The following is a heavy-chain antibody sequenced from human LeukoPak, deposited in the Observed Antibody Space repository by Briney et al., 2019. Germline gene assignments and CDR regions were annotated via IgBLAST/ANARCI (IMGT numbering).Heavy chain of an antibody. D-gene: IGHD6-13*01. CDR3: ARYQTPIAAAGSRYAFDI. CDR1: GGSITSYY. CDR2: IYYSGST. Sequence: SETLSLTCTVSGGSITSYYTSCIRQPPGKGLEWIGYIYYSGSTNYNPSLKSRVTMSVDTSKNQFSMKLSSATAADTAVYYCARYQTPIAAAGSRYAFDIWGQGTMVTVSS. J-gene: IGHJ3*02. V-gene: IGHV4-59*01.